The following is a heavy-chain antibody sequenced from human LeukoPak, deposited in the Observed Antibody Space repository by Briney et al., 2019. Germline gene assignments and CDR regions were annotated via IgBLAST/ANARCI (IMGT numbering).Heavy chain of an antibody. CDR1: GGSISSYY. Sequence: SETLSLTCTVSGGSISSYYWSWFRQPAGKGLEWIGRIYTSGSTNYNPSLKSRVTISVDTSKNQFSLKLSSVTAADTAVYYCARFESGTTDAFDIWGQGTMVTVSS. V-gene: IGHV4-4*07. CDR3: ARFESGTTDAFDI. J-gene: IGHJ3*02. D-gene: IGHD4-11*01. CDR2: IYTSGST.